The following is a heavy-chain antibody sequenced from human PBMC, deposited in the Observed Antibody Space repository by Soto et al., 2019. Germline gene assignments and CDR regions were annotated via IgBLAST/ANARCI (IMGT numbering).Heavy chain of an antibody. CDR3: AKKTGVSYDFWSGYYHQNYYYGMDV. V-gene: IGHV3-23*01. CDR1: GFPFSSYA. J-gene: IGHJ6*02. D-gene: IGHD3-3*01. Sequence: GGSLRLSCAASGFPFSSYAMSWVRQAPGKGLEWVSAISGSGGSTYYADSVKGRFTISRDNSKNTLYLQMNSLRAEDTAVYYCAKKTGVSYDFWSGYYHQNYYYGMDVWGQGTTVTVSS. CDR2: ISGSGGST.